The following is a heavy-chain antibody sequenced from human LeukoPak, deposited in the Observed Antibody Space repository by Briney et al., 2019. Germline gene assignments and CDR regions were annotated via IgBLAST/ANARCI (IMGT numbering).Heavy chain of an antibody. D-gene: IGHD1-20*01. CDR2: IIPIFGTA. CDR3: ARENNWNRRLNWFDP. CDR1: GGTFSSYA. V-gene: IGHV1-69*05. Sequence: ASVKVSFKASGGTFSSYAISWVRQAPGRGLEWMGGIIPIFGTANYAQKFQGRVTITTDKSTSTAYMELSSLRSEDTAVYYCARENNWNRRLNWFDPWGQGTLVTVSS. J-gene: IGHJ5*02.